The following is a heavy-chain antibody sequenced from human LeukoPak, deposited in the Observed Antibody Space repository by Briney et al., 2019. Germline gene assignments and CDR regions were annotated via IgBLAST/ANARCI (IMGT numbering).Heavy chain of an antibody. CDR1: GFTFSSYD. CDR3: ARDADWGRYDC. Sequence: GGSLRLSCAASGFTFSSYDMSWVRQAPGKGLEWVSGIGGSGGTTTYYADSVKGRFTISRDNSKNTLYLQMNSLRADDTAVFYCARDADWGRYDCWGQGTLVTVSS. D-gene: IGHD7-27*01. CDR2: IGGSGGTTT. V-gene: IGHV3-23*01. J-gene: IGHJ4*02.